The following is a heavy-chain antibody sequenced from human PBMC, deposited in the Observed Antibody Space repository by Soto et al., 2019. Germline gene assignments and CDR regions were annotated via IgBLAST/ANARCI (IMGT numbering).Heavy chain of an antibody. CDR1: GFTFSSYW. V-gene: IGHV3-7*03. CDR2: IKQDGSEK. D-gene: IGHD3-3*01. CDR3: ARDRGYITIFGVVILGGYYTMDV. J-gene: IGHJ6*02. Sequence: GGSLRLSCAASGFTFSSYWMSWVRQAPGEGLEWVANIKQDGSEKYYVDSVKGRFTISRDNAKNSLYLQMNSLRAEDTAVYYCARDRGYITIFGVVILGGYYTMDVWGQGTTVTVSS.